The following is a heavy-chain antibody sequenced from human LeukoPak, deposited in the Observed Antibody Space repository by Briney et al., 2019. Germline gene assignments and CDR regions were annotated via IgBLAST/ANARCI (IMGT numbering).Heavy chain of an antibody. Sequence: GASVKVSCKASGYTFTSYGISWVRQAPGQGLEWMGWISAYNGNTNYAQKLQGRVTMTTDTSTSTAYMELRSLRSDDTAVYYCAKVYVRGVIIRTRRGDYWGQATLVTVSS. D-gene: IGHD3-10*02. V-gene: IGHV1-18*01. CDR1: GYTFTSYG. CDR3: AKVYVRGVIIRTRRGDY. CDR2: ISAYNGNT. J-gene: IGHJ4*02.